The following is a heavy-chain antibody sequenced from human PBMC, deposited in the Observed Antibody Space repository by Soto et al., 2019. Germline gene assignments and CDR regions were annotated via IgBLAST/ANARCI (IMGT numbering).Heavy chain of an antibody. CDR1: GYTLTELS. D-gene: IGHD4-17*01. J-gene: IGHJ6*02. CDR3: ATDTVTRYYYYYGMDV. V-gene: IGHV1-24*01. Sequence: ASVKVSCRVSGYTLTELSMHWVRQAPGTGLEWMGGFDPEDGETMYGQKFPGRVTMTEDTSTDTAYMEMSSLRSEDTAVYYCATDTVTRYYYYYGMDVWGQGTTVTVSS. CDR2: FDPEDGET.